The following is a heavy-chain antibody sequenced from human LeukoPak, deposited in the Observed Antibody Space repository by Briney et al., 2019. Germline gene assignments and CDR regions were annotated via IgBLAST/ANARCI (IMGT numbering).Heavy chain of an antibody. CDR2: IKHDGSEE. CDR1: GITFSSLW. V-gene: IGHV3-7*01. D-gene: IGHD4-23*01. CDR3: ARSLRTTVVPQAFDI. Sequence: LPGGSLRLSCAASGITFSSLWMSWFRQAPGKGLEWVADIKHDGSEEHYVASVKGRFTISRDNAKLYLQMNSLRAEDTAVYYCARSLRTTVVPQAFDIWGQGTMVTVSS. J-gene: IGHJ3*02.